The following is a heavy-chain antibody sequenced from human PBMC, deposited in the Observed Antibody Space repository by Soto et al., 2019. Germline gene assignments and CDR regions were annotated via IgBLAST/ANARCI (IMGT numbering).Heavy chain of an antibody. D-gene: IGHD3-10*01. V-gene: IGHV1-69*02. CDR1: GGTFNSYT. Sequence: QVQLVQSGAEVKKPGSSVKVSCTASGGTFNSYTINWVRQAPGQRLEWVGRVNPIVGMSNSEQKFQGRMTITADKPTSKAYMDMSSLKSEDTAVYYCATSYGAGSAHFDYWGQGTLVTVSS. J-gene: IGHJ4*02. CDR2: VNPIVGMS. CDR3: ATSYGAGSAHFDY.